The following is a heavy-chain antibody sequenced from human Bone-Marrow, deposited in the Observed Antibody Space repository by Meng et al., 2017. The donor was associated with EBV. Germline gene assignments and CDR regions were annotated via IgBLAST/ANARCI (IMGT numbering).Heavy chain of an antibody. V-gene: IGHV3-23*01. CDR1: GVTFSSHA. D-gene: IGHD3-16*01. Sequence: EGEWLVAGRVCGQWGGSMRLLCAASGVTFSSHAMSWVRHAPGNGLEWVSSISGSGGSTYYADSVKGRFTVSRDNSKNTLYLQMDSLRAEDTAVYYCAKAPIWSYFDHWGQGALVTVSS. CDR2: ISGSGGST. CDR3: AKAPIWSYFDH. J-gene: IGHJ4*02.